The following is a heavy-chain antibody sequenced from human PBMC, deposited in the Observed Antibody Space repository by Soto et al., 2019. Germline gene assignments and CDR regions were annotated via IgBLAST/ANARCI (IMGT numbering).Heavy chain of an antibody. Sequence: QVQLVQSGAEVKKPGASVKVSCKASGYTFTSYDINWVRQATGQGLEWMGWMNPNSGNTDYAQKFQGRVTMTRDTSISTVSMELSSLRSEDTAVYYCARGIRRVGWFAPWGQGTLVTVSS. CDR3: ARGIRRVGWFAP. V-gene: IGHV1-8*01. CDR2: MNPNSGNT. CDR1: GYTFTSYD. D-gene: IGHD2-2*01. J-gene: IGHJ5*02.